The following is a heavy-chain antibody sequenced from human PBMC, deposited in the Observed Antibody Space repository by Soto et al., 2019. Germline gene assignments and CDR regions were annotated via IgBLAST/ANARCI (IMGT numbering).Heavy chain of an antibody. J-gene: IGHJ6*04. V-gene: IGHV4-39*01. CDR1: GGSISSSSYY. CDR3: AGGDYYHSSGYYFYYYTMDV. Sequence: SETLSLTCTVSGGSISSSSYYWGWIRHPPGKGLEWIGSIYYSGSTYYNPSLKGRVTISVDTSKNQFSLKLSSVTAADTAVYYCAGGDYYHSSGYYFYYYTMDVWGKGTTVTVSS. D-gene: IGHD3-22*01. CDR2: IYYSGST.